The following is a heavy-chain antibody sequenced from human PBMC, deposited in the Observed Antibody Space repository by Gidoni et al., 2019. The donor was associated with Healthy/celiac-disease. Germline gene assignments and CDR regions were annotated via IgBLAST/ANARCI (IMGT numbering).Heavy chain of an antibody. CDR1: GFTFSSYA. D-gene: IGHD3-22*01. J-gene: IGHJ3*02. CDR2: ISGSGGST. V-gene: IGHV3-23*01. CDR3: AKDRMIVVVIGADAFDI. Sequence: EVQLLESGGGLVQPGGSLRLSCAASGFTFSSYAMSWVRQAPGKGLEWVSAISGSGGSTYYADSVKGRFTISRDNSKNTLYLQMNSLRAEDTAVYYCAKDRMIVVVIGADAFDIWGQGTMVTVSS.